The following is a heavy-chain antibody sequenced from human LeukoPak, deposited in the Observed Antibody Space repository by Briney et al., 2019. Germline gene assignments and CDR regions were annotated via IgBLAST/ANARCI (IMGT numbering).Heavy chain of an antibody. J-gene: IGHJ3*02. CDR2: IYYSGST. D-gene: IGHD3-22*01. Sequence: SETLSLTCTVSGGSISSSSYYWGWIRQPPGKGLEWIGSIYYSGSTYYNPSLKSRVTISVDTSKNQFSLKLSSVAAADTAVYYCARDIPEYYYDSNHDAFDIWGQGTMVTVSS. V-gene: IGHV4-39*07. CDR1: GGSISSSSYY. CDR3: ARDIPEYYYDSNHDAFDI.